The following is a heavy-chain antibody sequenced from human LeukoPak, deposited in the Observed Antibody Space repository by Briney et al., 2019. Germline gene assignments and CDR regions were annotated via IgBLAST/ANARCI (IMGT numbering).Heavy chain of an antibody. D-gene: IGHD5-18*01. Sequence: SETLSLTCAVYGGSFSGYYWRWIRQPPGKGLERIGEINHSGSNNYNTSLKSRVIILVDTSNKQIFLKLSSVAAADTAVYYCARRAHMLIHWKRAFDIWGQGTMVTVSS. V-gene: IGHV4-34*01. J-gene: IGHJ3*02. CDR2: INHSGSN. CDR1: GGSFSGYY. CDR3: ARRAHMLIHWKRAFDI.